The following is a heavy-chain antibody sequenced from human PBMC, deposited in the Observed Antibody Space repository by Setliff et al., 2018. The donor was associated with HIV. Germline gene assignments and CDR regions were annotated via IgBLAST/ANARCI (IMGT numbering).Heavy chain of an antibody. CDR1: GGTFSNYA. CDR3: ARGEGYSSGWFKYYCKALDV. D-gene: IGHD6-19*01. J-gene: IGHJ6*02. Sequence: SVKVSCKASGGTFSNYALSWVRQAPGQGLEWMGGIIPMLSIANYAQKFQDRLTITADESTSTAYMELSSLTSDDTAVYHCARGEGYSSGWFKYYCKALDVWGQGTTVTVSS. CDR2: IIPMLSIA. V-gene: IGHV1-69*10.